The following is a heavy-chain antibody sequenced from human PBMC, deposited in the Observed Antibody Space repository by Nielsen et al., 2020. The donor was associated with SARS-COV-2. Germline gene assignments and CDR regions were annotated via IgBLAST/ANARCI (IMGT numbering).Heavy chain of an antibody. Sequence: GESLKISCKGSGYSFTSHWINWVRQMPGKGLEWMGRIDPSDSYTNYSPSFQGHVSISADKSISTAYLQWNSLKASDTAMYYCARDGVLEVAGRYWFDPWGQGTLVTVSS. D-gene: IGHD6-19*01. CDR2: IDPSDSYT. J-gene: IGHJ5*02. V-gene: IGHV5-10-1*01. CDR3: ARDGVLEVAGRYWFDP. CDR1: GYSFTSHW.